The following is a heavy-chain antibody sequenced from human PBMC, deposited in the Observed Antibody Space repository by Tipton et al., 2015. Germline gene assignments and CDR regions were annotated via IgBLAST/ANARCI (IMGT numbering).Heavy chain of an antibody. Sequence: QSGAEVKKPGASVKVSCKASGYTFSSYGINWVRQAPGQGLEWMGWISTYNGNTDYAQKFQDRVTMTTDTSTSTAYMELRSLRSDDTAVYYCARDQDIVPAIPDAFDIWGQGTLVTVPS. CDR2: ISTYNGNT. V-gene: IGHV1-18*01. J-gene: IGHJ3*02. D-gene: IGHD5-12*01. CDR3: ARDQDIVPAIPDAFDI. CDR1: GYTFSSYG.